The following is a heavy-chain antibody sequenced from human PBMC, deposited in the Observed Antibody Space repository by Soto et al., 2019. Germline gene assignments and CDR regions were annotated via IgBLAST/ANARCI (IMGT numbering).Heavy chain of an antibody. J-gene: IGHJ6*02. Sequence: QVKLVQSGAEVKKPGSSVKVSCKASGGTFSSYAISWVRQAPGQGLEWMGGIIPIFGTANYAQKFQGRVTITADESTSTAYMELSSLRSEDTAVYYCAGQNCSGYYFNYYYGMDVWGQGTTVTVSS. CDR1: GGTFSSYA. D-gene: IGHD3-3*01. CDR3: AGQNCSGYYFNYYYGMDV. V-gene: IGHV1-69*01. CDR2: IIPIFGTA.